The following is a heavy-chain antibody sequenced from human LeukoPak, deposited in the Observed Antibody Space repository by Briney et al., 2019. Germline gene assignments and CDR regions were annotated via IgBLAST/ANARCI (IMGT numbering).Heavy chain of an antibody. CDR3: ARVQRGFTYGNVDY. CDR2: ISAYNGNT. Sequence: ASVKVSCKASGYTFTSYSISWVRQAPGQGLEWMGWISAYNGNTNYAQKLQGRVTMTTDTSTSTAYMELRSLRSDDTAVYYCARVQRGFTYGNVDYWGQGTLVTVSS. J-gene: IGHJ4*02. V-gene: IGHV1-18*01. CDR1: GYTFTSYS. D-gene: IGHD5-18*01.